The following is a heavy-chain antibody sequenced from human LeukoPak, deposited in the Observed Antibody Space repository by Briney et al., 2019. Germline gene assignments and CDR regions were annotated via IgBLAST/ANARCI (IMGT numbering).Heavy chain of an antibody. CDR2: IIPIFGTA. CDR3: ASHPNFDWLSAST. Sequence: SVNVYCKDSGGTFSSYAISWVRQAPGQRLEWMGGIIPIFGTANYAQKFQGRVTITADESTSTAYMELSSLRSEDTAVYYCASHPNFDWLSASTWGQGTLVTVSS. CDR1: GGTFSSYA. J-gene: IGHJ5*02. V-gene: IGHV1-69*13. D-gene: IGHD3-9*01.